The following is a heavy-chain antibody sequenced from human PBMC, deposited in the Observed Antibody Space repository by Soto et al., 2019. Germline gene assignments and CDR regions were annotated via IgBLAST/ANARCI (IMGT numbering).Heavy chain of an antibody. D-gene: IGHD2-15*01. V-gene: IGHV4-4*02. Sequence: QVQLQESGPGLVKPSGTLSLTCAVSGGSISSSNWWSWVRQPPGKGLEWIGEIYHSGSTNYNPSRKGGVTLSVDNSKNPFSLKLSSVTAADTAVYYCARSYCSGGSCWFDPWGQGTLVTVSS. CDR3: ARSYCSGGSCWFDP. CDR1: GGSISSSNW. J-gene: IGHJ5*02. CDR2: IYHSGST.